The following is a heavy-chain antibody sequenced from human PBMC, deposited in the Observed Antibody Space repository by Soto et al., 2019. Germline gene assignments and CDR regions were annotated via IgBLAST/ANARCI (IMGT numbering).Heavy chain of an antibody. CDR1: GGSISSYY. J-gene: IGHJ6*02. D-gene: IGHD5-18*01. Sequence: SETLSLTCTVSGGSISSYYWSWIRQPPGKGLEWIGYIYYSGSTNYNPSLKSRVTISVDTSKNQFSLNLSSVTAADTAVYYCARDLWVDTAMVTNDSSGKYYYYGMDVWGQGTTVTVSS. V-gene: IGHV4-59*01. CDR3: ARDLWVDTAMVTNDSSGKYYYYGMDV. CDR2: IYYSGST.